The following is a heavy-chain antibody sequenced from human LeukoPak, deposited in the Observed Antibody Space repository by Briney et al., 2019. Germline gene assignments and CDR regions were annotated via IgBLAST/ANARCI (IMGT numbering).Heavy chain of an antibody. CDR2: ISSSTNVI. D-gene: IGHD6-13*01. J-gene: IGHJ4*02. V-gene: IGHV3-48*01. Sequence: PGGSLRLSCAASGFTLSTYSVTWVRQAPGKGLEWVSHISSSTNVIYYADSVKGRFPISRDNAKNSLYLQMNSLRADDTAVYYCARLYSALPAFDYWGQGTLVTVSS. CDR3: ARLYSALPAFDY. CDR1: GFTLSTYS.